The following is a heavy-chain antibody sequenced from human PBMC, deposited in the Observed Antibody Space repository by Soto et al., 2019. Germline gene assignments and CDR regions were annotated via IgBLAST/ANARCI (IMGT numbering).Heavy chain of an antibody. CDR2: IYSSGST. Sequence: ASETLSLTCTVSGGSFSSGSDYWSWIRQPPGKGLEWIGNIYSSGSTNYNPSLKSRVTISADTSKNQFSLKLRSVTAADTAVYYCARDERTNWFFNWGQGTLVTVSS. V-gene: IGHV4-61*01. CDR3: ARDERTNWFFN. J-gene: IGHJ5*02. CDR1: GGSFSSGSDY.